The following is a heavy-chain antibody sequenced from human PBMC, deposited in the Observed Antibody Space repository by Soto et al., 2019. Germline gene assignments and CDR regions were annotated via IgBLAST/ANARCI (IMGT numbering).Heavy chain of an antibody. CDR3: ARGWGDVTVTTLSYYYYGMDV. D-gene: IGHD4-17*01. J-gene: IGHJ6*02. V-gene: IGHV4-39*01. Sequence: SETLYLNCTVSGGSTSSSSYYWGGIRQPPGKRLEWIGSIYYSGSTYYNPSLQSRVTISVDTSKNQFSLRLSSVTAADTAVDYCARGWGDVTVTTLSYYYYGMDVWGQGTTVT. CDR1: GGSTSSSSYY. CDR2: IYYSGST.